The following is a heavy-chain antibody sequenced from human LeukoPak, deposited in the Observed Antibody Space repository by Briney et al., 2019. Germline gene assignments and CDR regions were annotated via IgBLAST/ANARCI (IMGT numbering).Heavy chain of an antibody. CDR2: IYSGGST. Sequence: GGSLRLSCAASGFTVSSNYTSWVRQAPGKGLEWVSVIYSGGSTYYADSVKGRFTISRDNSKNTLYLQMNSLRAEDTAAYYCARYSGPDYYYYGMDVWGQGTTVTVSS. V-gene: IGHV3-53*01. D-gene: IGHD3-10*01. J-gene: IGHJ6*02. CDR3: ARYSGPDYYYYGMDV. CDR1: GFTVSSNY.